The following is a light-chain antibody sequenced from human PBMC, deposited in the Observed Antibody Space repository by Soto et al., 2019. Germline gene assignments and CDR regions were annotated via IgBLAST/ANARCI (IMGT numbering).Light chain of an antibody. J-gene: IGKJ4*01. CDR1: QSVSSTY. CDR3: QHYGTSWGLP. V-gene: IGKV3-20*01. CDR2: DAS. Sequence: EIVLTQSPGTLSLSPGERATLSCRASQSVSSTYLAWYQQKSGQAPRLLIFDASTRATGISDRFSGSGSGTDFTLTISRLEPDDFAVYYCQHYGTSWGLPFGGGTKVDIK.